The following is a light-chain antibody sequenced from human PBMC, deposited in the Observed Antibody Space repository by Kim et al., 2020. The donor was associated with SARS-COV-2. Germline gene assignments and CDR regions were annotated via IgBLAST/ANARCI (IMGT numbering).Light chain of an antibody. V-gene: IGLV1-47*01. CDR2: RNN. J-gene: IGLJ2*01. CDR1: SSNIGSNY. Sequence: GKRVTISCSGVSSNIGSNYVYWYQQFPGMAPKVLIYRNNVRPSGVPDRFSVSKSGTSGSLAISGLRSEDEADYYCASWDDSLSGVVFGGGTQLTVL. CDR3: ASWDDSLSGVV.